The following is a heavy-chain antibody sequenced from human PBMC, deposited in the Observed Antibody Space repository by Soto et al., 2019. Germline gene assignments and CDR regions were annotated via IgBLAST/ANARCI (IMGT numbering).Heavy chain of an antibody. Sequence: ASVKVSCKASGYTFTGYYMHWVRQAPGQGLEWMGWINPNSGGTNYAQKFQGWVTMTRDTSISTAYMELSRLRSDDTAVYYCARETEVEGGGMDVWGQGTTVTVSS. CDR2: INPNSGGT. CDR3: ARETEVEGGGMDV. CDR1: GYTFTGYY. D-gene: IGHD2-15*01. V-gene: IGHV1-2*04. J-gene: IGHJ6*02.